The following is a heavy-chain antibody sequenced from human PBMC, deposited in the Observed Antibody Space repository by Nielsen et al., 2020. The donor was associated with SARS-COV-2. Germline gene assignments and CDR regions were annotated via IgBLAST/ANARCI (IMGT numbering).Heavy chain of an antibody. J-gene: IGHJ6*03. Sequence: GGSLRLSCATSGFTFSSYAINWVRQAPGKGLEWVSGISASGTSPFYADSVKGRFTISRDNPKNTLYLQMNSLRAEDTAIYYCAKDYSSSPGYFMDVWGKGTTVSVSS. CDR2: ISASGTSP. V-gene: IGHV3-23*01. CDR3: AKDYSSSPGYFMDV. CDR1: GFTFSSYA. D-gene: IGHD6-6*01.